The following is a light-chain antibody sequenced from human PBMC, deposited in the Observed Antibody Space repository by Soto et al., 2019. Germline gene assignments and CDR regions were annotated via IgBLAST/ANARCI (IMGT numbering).Light chain of an antibody. V-gene: IGKV3-20*01. Sequence: EIVLTQSPGPLSLSPGERATLSCRASQSVSSIYLAWYQQKPGQAPRLLIYRASSRATGLPDRFSGSGSGTDVTLTISRLEPEDFAVYYCQQYGGSPPYTFGQGTKLEIK. CDR3: QQYGGSPPYT. CDR2: RAS. J-gene: IGKJ2*01. CDR1: QSVSSIY.